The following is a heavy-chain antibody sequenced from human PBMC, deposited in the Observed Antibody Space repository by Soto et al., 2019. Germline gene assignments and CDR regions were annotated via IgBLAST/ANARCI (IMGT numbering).Heavy chain of an antibody. V-gene: IGHV1-69*08. D-gene: IGHD6-13*01. Sequence: QVQLVQSGAEVKKPGSSVKVSCKASGGALDSYIVSWVRQAPGQGLEWMGRIIPMFGITNYAQKFHDRVTITADKSTSTAYMELSSLRSEDTAIYYFARDRALNNAALGMAYWGQGTLVTVSS. J-gene: IGHJ4*02. CDR2: IIPMFGIT. CDR1: GGALDSYI. CDR3: ARDRALNNAALGMAY.